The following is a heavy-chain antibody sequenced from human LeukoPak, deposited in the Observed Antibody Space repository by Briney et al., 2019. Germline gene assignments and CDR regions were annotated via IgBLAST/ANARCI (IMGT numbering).Heavy chain of an antibody. D-gene: IGHD3-16*02. CDR3: AKDLGELSLSLSS. Sequence: GGSLRLSCAASGFTFSNYGMSWVRQAPGKGLEWVSGISGSGDSTYYADSVKGRFTISRDNSKNTLYLQMNSLRAEDTAVYYCAKDLGELSLSLSSWGQGTLVTVSS. J-gene: IGHJ5*02. V-gene: IGHV3-23*01. CDR2: ISGSGDST. CDR1: GFTFSNYG.